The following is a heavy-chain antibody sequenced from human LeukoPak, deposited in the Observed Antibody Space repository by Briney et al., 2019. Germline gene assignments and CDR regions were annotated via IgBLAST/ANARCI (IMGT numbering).Heavy chain of an antibody. J-gene: IGHJ4*02. V-gene: IGHV3-23*01. CDR2: ISGGGRNT. CDR3: AKDQTSMVTTGLDY. D-gene: IGHD4-17*01. CDR1: GITFSNYV. Sequence: GGSLRLSCAASGITFSNYVMSWVRQAPGKGLEWVSAISGGGRNTYYAASVKGRFTISRDNSKNMLHLQMNSLRAEDTAVYYCAKDQTSMVTTGLDYWGQGTLVTVSS.